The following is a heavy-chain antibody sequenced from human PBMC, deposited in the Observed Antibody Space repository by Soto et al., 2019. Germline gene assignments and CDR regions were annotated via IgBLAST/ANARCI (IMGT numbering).Heavy chain of an antibody. CDR1: GYTFTSYG. CDR2: ISADSGHT. CDR3: ARVGRLTPVTKVDFDY. J-gene: IGHJ4*02. D-gene: IGHD1-26*01. Sequence: QVHLVQSGAEVKKPGTSVKVSCKASGYTFTSYGITWVRQAPGQGLEWMGWISADSGHTNYAQKFQGRVTMTTDTSTSTAYMELRSLRSDDTAVYYCARVGRLTPVTKVDFDYWGQGTLVTVSS. V-gene: IGHV1-18*01.